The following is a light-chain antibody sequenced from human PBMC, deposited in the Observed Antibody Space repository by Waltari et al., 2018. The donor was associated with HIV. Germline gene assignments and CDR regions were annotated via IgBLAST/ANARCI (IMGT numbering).Light chain of an antibody. CDR2: YDS. J-gene: IGLJ2*01. Sequence: SSVLTQPPSVSVAPGKTAMITCGGNNIERKRVHWYQQKAGQAPVLLIYYDSDRPSGIPERFSGSNSGNTATLTISRVGDGDEADYYCQVWDSSSEHVLFGGGTKLTVL. V-gene: IGLV3-21*04. CDR3: QVWDSSSEHVL. CDR1: NIERKR.